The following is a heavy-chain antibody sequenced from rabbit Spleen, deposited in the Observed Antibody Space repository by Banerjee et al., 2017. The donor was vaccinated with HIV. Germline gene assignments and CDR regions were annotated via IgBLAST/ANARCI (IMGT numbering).Heavy chain of an antibody. D-gene: IGHD8-1*01. CDR1: GFDFSNYG. V-gene: IGHV1S47*01. J-gene: IGHJ4*01. CDR3: ARDGAGGSYFAL. Sequence: QEQLVESGGGLVQPGGSLKLSCKASGFDFSNYGVSWVRQAPGKGLEWIGYIEPIFGNTYYANWVNGRFTISSHNAQNTLYLQLNSLTAADTATYFCARDGAGGSYFALWGPGTLVTVS. CDR2: IEPIFGNT.